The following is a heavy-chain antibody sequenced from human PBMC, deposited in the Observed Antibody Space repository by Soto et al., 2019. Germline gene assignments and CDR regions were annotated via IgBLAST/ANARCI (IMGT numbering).Heavy chain of an antibody. Sequence: QLHLVQSGAVVKKPGASVTVSCSASGYPVTAYYMHWVRQAPGRGLEWMGGINPATGAAKYTQTFPGRVTMTMDTSTSTVFMELSGLTSEDTAVFYCARGGGVGVAGSAAFDMWGQGTVVTVSS. V-gene: IGHV1-2*02. CDR3: ARGGGVGVAGSAAFDM. CDR2: INPATGAA. J-gene: IGHJ3*02. CDR1: GYPVTAYY. D-gene: IGHD3-3*01.